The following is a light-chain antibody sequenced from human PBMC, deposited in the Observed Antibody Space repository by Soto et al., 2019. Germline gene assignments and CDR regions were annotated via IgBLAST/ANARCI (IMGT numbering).Light chain of an antibody. CDR3: AAWDDSLSVLYV. CDR2: RNN. J-gene: IGLJ1*01. CDR1: SSNIGSNY. Sequence: QSVLTQPPPATGTPGQRVTISCSGSSSNIGSNYVYWYQQLPGTAPKLLIYRNNQRPSGVPDRFSGSKSGTSASLAISGLRSEDEADYYCAAWDDSLSVLYVFGTGTKVTVL. V-gene: IGLV1-47*01.